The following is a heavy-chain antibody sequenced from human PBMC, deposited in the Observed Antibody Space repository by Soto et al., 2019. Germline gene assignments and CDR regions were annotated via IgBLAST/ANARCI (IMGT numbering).Heavy chain of an antibody. Sequence: VQLVESGEGLVQPGGSLRLSCAASGFTFSSYSMNWVRQAPGKGLEWVSYISSSSSTIYYADSVKGRFTISRDNAKNSLYLQMNSLRAVDTAVYYCARHPERIAEIGWFDPWGQGTLVTVSS. J-gene: IGHJ5*02. D-gene: IGHD6-13*01. CDR2: ISSSSSTI. CDR3: ARHPERIAEIGWFDP. CDR1: GFTFSSYS. V-gene: IGHV3-48*01.